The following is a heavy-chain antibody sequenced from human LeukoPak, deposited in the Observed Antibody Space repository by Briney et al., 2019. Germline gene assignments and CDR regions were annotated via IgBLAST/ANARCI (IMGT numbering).Heavy chain of an antibody. CDR1: GGTFSKYA. CDR2: ITPIFGSA. J-gene: IGHJ6*02. D-gene: IGHD6-19*01. V-gene: IGHV1-69*13. CDR3: ARAGDSSGPEDYYYGMDV. Sequence: ASVKVSCKASGGTFSKYAFSWVRQAPGQGLEWMGGITPIFGSANYAQKFQGRVTITADESTSTAYMELSGLRSEDTAVYYCARAGDSSGPEDYYYGMDVWGQGTTDTVSS.